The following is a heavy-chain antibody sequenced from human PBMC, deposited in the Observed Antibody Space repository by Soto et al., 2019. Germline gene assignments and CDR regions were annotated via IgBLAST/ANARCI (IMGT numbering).Heavy chain of an antibody. CDR1: GYRFTNNW. J-gene: IGHJ3*01. Sequence: GESLKISCKGSGYRFTNNWIGWVRQMPGKGLEWMGVIYPGGSETRYSPSFQGQVTMSADRSTSTAYLQWSSLKASDTAMYFCVRHDPLEGGVFDVWGKGTMVTVSS. CDR2: IYPGGSET. CDR3: VRHDPLEGGVFDV. V-gene: IGHV5-51*01. D-gene: IGHD2-8*02.